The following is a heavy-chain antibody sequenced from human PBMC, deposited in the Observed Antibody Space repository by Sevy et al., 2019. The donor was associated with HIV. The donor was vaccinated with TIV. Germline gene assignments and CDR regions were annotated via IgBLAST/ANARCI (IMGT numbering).Heavy chain of an antibody. CDR1: GFTFSDHD. Sequence: GGSLRLSCAASGFTFSDHDIDWVRQAPGKGLEWVGRSSNKPNGYTTQYAASVKGRFAISRDDSKRSLFLQMSSLKTEDTAVYFCARSSIAASGLFDYWGPGTLVTVS. CDR2: SSNKPNGYTT. CDR3: ARSSIAASGLFDY. D-gene: IGHD6-6*01. J-gene: IGHJ4*02. V-gene: IGHV3-72*01.